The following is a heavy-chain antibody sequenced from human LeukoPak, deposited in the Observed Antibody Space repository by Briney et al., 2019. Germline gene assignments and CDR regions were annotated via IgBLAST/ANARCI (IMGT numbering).Heavy chain of an antibody. V-gene: IGHV3-7*01. Sequence: GGSLRLSCAASGFTFSDYYMSWIRQAPGKGLEWVANIKKDGSEKYYVDSVKGRFTISRDNAKTSLYLQMNSLRAEDTAVYYCARDLSGVTGYTYGRGIDYWGQGTLVTVSS. J-gene: IGHJ4*02. CDR3: ARDLSGVTGYTYGRGIDY. CDR2: IKKDGSEK. D-gene: IGHD5-18*01. CDR1: GFTFSDYY.